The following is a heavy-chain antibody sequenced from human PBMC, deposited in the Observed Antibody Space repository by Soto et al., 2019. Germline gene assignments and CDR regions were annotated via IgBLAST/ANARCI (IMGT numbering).Heavy chain of an antibody. V-gene: IGHV4-61*01. Sequence: QVQLQESGPGLVKPSETLSLTCTVSGGSVNSATYYWSWIRQPPGKGLEWVGYIYYSGTTKYNPSLXRXXXXXXXXXXXXXXXXXXXXXXXXXXXXXXXXXXXXMIVPENFWGQGTLVTVSS. D-gene: IGHD3-22*01. CDR3: XXXXXXMIVPENF. CDR1: GGSVNSATYY. CDR2: IYYSGTT. J-gene: IGHJ4*02.